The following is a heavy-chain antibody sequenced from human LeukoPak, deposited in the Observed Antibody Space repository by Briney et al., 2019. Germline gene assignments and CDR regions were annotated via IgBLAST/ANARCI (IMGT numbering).Heavy chain of an antibody. V-gene: IGHV3-30*18. CDR2: ILYDGSNK. Sequence: PGGSLRLSCAASGFTFSSYGMHWVRQAPGKGLEWVAVILYDGSNKYYADSVKGRFIISRDNSKNTLYLQMNSLRAEDTAVYYCAKSYSSTWPAYYYYGMDVWGQGTTVTVSS. CDR3: AKSYSSTWPAYYYYGMDV. J-gene: IGHJ6*02. CDR1: GFTFSSYG. D-gene: IGHD6-13*01.